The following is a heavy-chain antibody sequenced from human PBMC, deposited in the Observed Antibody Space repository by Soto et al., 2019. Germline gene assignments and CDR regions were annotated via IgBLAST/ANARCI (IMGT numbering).Heavy chain of an antibody. V-gene: IGHV3-23*01. D-gene: IGHD3-22*01. CDR2: ISGSGGST. CDR3: AKTLGGYYYDSSGYYFYY. Sequence: GGSLRLSCAASGFTFSSYAMSWVRQAPGKGLEWASAISGSGGSTYYADSVKGRFTISRDNSKNTLYLQMNSLRAEDTAVYYCAKTLGGYYYDSSGYYFYYWGQGTLVTVSS. J-gene: IGHJ4*02. CDR1: GFTFSSYA.